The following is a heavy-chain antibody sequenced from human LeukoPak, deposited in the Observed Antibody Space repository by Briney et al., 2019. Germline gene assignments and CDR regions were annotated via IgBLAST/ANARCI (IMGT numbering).Heavy chain of an antibody. CDR2: IVVGSGNT. CDR3: AADDLNIGV. V-gene: IGHV1-58*02. J-gene: IGHJ4*02. CDR1: GFTFTTSA. D-gene: IGHD2/OR15-2a*01. Sequence: SVKVSCKASGFTFTTSAIQWVRQARGQRLELMGWIVVGSGNTNYAQKFQERVSITRDLSTSTAYMELSGLRSEDTALYYCAADDLNIGVWGQGTLVTVSS.